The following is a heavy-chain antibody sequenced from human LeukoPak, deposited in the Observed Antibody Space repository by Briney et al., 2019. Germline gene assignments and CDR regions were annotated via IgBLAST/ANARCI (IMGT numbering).Heavy chain of an antibody. V-gene: IGHV3-30*02. D-gene: IGHD3-22*01. CDR3: AKSARYYDSSGYIGGAFDI. J-gene: IGHJ3*02. Sequence: GGSLRLSCAASGFTFSSYGMHWVRQAPGKGLEWVAFIRYDGSNKYYADPVKGRFTISRDNSKNTLYLQMNSLRAEDTAVYYCAKSARYYDSSGYIGGAFDIWGQGTMVTVSS. CDR1: GFTFSSYG. CDR2: IRYDGSNK.